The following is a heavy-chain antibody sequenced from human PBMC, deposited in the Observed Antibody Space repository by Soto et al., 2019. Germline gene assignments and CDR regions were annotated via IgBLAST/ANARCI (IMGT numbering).Heavy chain of an antibody. CDR2: ISYDGSNK. CDR3: AKDRGIGVSGTGIFDY. Sequence: QVQLVESGGGLVQPGRSLRLSCAASGFTFSSYGMHWVRQAPGKGLEWVAVISYDGSNKYYADSVKGRFTISRDNSKNTLYLQMNSLRAEDTAVYYCAKDRGIGVSGTGIFDYWGQGTLVTVSS. CDR1: GFTFSSYG. J-gene: IGHJ4*02. D-gene: IGHD6-19*01. V-gene: IGHV3-30*18.